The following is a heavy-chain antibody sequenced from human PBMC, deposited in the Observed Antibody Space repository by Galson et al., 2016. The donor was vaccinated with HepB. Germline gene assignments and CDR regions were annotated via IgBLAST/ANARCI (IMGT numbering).Heavy chain of an antibody. V-gene: IGHV3-23*01. CDR3: AKGSRSGWYLNPWDY. D-gene: IGHD6-19*01. J-gene: IGHJ4*02. CDR1: GFTFSNYA. Sequence: SLRLSCAASGFTFSNYAMTWVRQAPGKGLEWVSGISSTGGTTYYADSVKGRFTISRDNSVDSLYLQMSSPRAEDTAVYYCAKGSRSGWYLNPWDYWGQGTLVTVSP. CDR2: ISSTGGTT.